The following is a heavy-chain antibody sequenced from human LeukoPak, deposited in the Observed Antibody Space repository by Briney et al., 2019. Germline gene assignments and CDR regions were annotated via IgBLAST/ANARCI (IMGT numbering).Heavy chain of an antibody. CDR3: AKEISSGWYIGAFDI. CDR2: ISGGAGST. CDR1: AITFSTYA. V-gene: IGHV3-23*01. D-gene: IGHD6-19*01. Sequence: GGSLRLSCAASAITFSTYAMSWVRQAPGKGLECVSVISGGAGSTYYADSVKGRFTISRDNSKNTLYLQMNSLRAEDTAVYYCAKEISSGWYIGAFDIWGQGTMVTVSS. J-gene: IGHJ3*02.